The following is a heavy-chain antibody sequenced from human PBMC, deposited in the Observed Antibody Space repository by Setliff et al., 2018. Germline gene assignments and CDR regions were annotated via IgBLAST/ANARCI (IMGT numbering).Heavy chain of an antibody. CDR2: IYSSGST. CDR1: GGSISSYY. D-gene: IGHD3-10*01. V-gene: IGHV4-4*08. CDR3: ARSGDYGSGRLSP. Sequence: SETLSLTCTVSGGSISSYYWSWIRQPPGKRLEWIGYIYSSGSTNYNPSLKSRVTISVDRSKNQFSLKLTSVTAADTAVYYCARSGDYGSGRLSPWGQGTLVTVSS. J-gene: IGHJ5*02.